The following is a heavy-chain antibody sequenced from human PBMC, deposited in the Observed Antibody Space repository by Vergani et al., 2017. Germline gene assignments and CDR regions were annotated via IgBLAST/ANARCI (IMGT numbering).Heavy chain of an antibody. CDR1: GFTFSSYG. CDR2: ISYDGSNK. CDR3: AKDKDWRHSFDY. V-gene: IGHV3-30*18. Sequence: QVQLVEPGGGVVQPGRSLRLSCAASGFTFSSYGMHWVRQAPGKGLEWVAVISYDGSNKYYADSVKGRFTISRDNSKNTLYLQMNSLRAEDTAVYYCAKDKDWRHSFDYWGQGTLVTVSS. D-gene: IGHD3/OR15-3a*01. J-gene: IGHJ4*02.